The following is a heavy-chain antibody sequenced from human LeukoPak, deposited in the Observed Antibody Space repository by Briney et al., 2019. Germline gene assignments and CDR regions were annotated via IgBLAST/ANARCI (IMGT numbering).Heavy chain of an antibody. CDR3: ARDSTGYSSGWYRSYRDY. D-gene: IGHD6-19*01. J-gene: IGHJ4*02. CDR2: ISAHSGNT. CDR1: GYTFTNYG. V-gene: IGHV1-18*04. Sequence: GASVKVSCKASGYTFTNYGISWVRQAPGQGLEWMGWISAHSGNTHYAQNLQGRVTMTTDTSTSTAYMEVRSLRSDDTAMYYCARDSTGYSSGWYRSYRDYWGQGTLVTVSS.